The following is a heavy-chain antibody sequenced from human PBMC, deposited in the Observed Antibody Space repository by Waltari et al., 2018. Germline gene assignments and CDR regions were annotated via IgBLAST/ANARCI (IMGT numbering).Heavy chain of an antibody. V-gene: IGHV3-48*01. CDR1: GFTFSSYN. Sequence: EVQLVESGGGLVQPGGSLRLSCAASGFTFSSYNMNWVRQAPGKGLEWGSYISSSSTSIYYADSVKGRFTISRDNAQNSLYLQMHSLRAEDTAVYYCAREEGQWLGWEFDYWGQGTLVTVSS. D-gene: IGHD6-19*01. CDR3: AREEGQWLGWEFDY. J-gene: IGHJ4*02. CDR2: ISSSSTSI.